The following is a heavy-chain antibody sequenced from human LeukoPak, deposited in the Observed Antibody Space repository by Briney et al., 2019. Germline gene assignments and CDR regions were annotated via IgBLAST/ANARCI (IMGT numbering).Heavy chain of an antibody. CDR2: ISGSGGST. D-gene: IGHD3-10*01. CDR3: ARDRYGSGSYYNKDAFDI. Sequence: GGSLRLSCAASGFTFSSYAMSWVRQAPGKGLEGVSAISGSGGSTYYADSVKGRFTISRDNSKNTLYLQMNSLRAEDTAVYYCARDRYGSGSYYNKDAFDIWGQGTMVTVSS. CDR1: GFTFSSYA. J-gene: IGHJ3*02. V-gene: IGHV3-23*01.